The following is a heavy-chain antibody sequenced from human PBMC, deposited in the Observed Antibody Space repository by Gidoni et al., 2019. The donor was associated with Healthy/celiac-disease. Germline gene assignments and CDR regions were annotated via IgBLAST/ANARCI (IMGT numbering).Heavy chain of an antibody. J-gene: IGHJ5*02. Sequence: QVTLKASGPVLLKPTETLTLTCTVSGFSLSTARMGLSWIRQPPGKALEWLAHIFSTDEKSYRTSLKSRITISKDTSKRQVVLTMTNMDPVDTATYYCARIGHSGYDWGRWFDPWGQGTLVTVSS. CDR3: ARIGHSGYDWGRWFDP. D-gene: IGHD5-12*01. V-gene: IGHV2-26*01. CDR2: IFSTDEK. CDR1: GFSLSTARMG.